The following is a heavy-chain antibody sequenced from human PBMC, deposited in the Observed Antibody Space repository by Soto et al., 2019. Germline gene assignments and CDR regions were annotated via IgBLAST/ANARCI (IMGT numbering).Heavy chain of an antibody. Sequence: QVQLVQSGAEVKKPGASVKVACKASGYTSTNHDINWVRQATGQGPEWMGWMNPNSGDTGYAQNFQDRVTMTRDTSTRTAYMELSSLRSEDTAVYYCARVGGNWNDDYFDYWGQGTLVTVSS. CDR2: MNPNSGDT. CDR1: GYTSTNHD. D-gene: IGHD1-1*01. CDR3: ARVGGNWNDDYFDY. V-gene: IGHV1-8*01. J-gene: IGHJ4*02.